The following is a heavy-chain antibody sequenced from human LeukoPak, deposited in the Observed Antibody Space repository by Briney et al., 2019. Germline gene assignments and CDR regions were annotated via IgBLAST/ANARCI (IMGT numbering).Heavy chain of an antibody. J-gene: IGHJ4*02. CDR1: GYTFTFYY. CDR2: INPSGGST. D-gene: IGHD3-10*01. V-gene: IGHV1-46*01. Sequence: ASVKVSCKASGYTFTFYYIYWVRQAPGQGLEWMGIINPSGGSTSYAQKFQGRVTMTRDMSTSTAYMELSSLGSEDTAVYYCAPARYGSGRSTIDYWGQGTLVTVSS. CDR3: APARYGSGRSTIDY.